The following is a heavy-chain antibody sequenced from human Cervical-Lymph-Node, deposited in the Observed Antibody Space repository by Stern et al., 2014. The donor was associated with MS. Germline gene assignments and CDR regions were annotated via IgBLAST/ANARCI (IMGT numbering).Heavy chain of an antibody. CDR2: LYARGRT. Sequence: EVQLVESGGGLVQPGGSLRLSCEASGFTVSANYMSWIRQAPGQGLEWVSVLYARGRTYYADSFEGRFTISGHTSKGTMYLQMDSLRVEDTAVYYCAISTHITVLTAINGQYGLDVWGQGITVTVSS. CDR1: GFTVSANY. CDR3: AISTHITVLTAINGQYGLDV. J-gene: IGHJ6*02. D-gene: IGHD2-21*02. V-gene: IGHV3-53*04.